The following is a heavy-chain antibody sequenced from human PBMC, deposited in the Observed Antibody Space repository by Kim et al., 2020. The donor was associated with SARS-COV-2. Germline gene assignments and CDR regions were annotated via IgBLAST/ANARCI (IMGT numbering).Heavy chain of an antibody. J-gene: IGHJ4*02. D-gene: IGHD6-19*01. CDR3: ARVIGYSSGWGNYY. V-gene: IGHV4-39*07. CDR1: GGSISSSSYY. Sequence: SETLSLTCTVSGGSISSSSYYWGWIRQPPGKGLEWIGSIYYSGSTYYNPSLKSRVTISVDTSKNQFSLKLSSVTAADTAVYYCARVIGYSSGWGNYYWGQGTLVTLSS. CDR2: IYYSGST.